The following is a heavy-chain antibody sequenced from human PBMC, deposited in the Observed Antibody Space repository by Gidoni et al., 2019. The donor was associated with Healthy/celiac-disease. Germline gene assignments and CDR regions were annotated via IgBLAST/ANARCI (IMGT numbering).Heavy chain of an antibody. J-gene: IGHJ4*02. CDR3: ARDSYYDSSVYYGYYFDY. V-gene: IGHV1-69*01. Sequence: QVQLVQSGAEVKKPGSSVKVSCKASGGTFSSYAISWVRQAPGQGLEWMGGIIPIFGTANYAQKCQGRVTITADESTSTAYMELSSLRSEDTAVYYCARDSYYDSSVYYGYYFDYWGQGTLVTVSS. CDR2: IIPIFGTA. CDR1: GGTFSSYA. D-gene: IGHD3-22*01.